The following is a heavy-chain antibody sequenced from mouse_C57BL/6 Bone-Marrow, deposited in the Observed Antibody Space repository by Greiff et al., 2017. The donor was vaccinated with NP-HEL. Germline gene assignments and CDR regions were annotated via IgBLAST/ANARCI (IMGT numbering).Heavy chain of an antibody. CDR3: AIDSSGYVGYAMDY. D-gene: IGHD3-2*02. J-gene: IGHJ4*01. Sequence: QVQLKESGAELVKPGASVKLSCKASGYTFTSYWMQWVKQRPGQGLEWIGEIDPSDSYTNYNQKFKGKATLTVDTSSSTAYLQLSSLTSEDSAVYYCAIDSSGYVGYAMDYWGQGTSVTVSS. CDR1: GYTFTSYW. V-gene: IGHV1-50*01. CDR2: IDPSDSYT.